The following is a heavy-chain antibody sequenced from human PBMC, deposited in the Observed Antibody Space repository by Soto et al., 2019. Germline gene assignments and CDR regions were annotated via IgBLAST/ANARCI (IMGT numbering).Heavy chain of an antibody. CDR2: IYYSGST. D-gene: IGHD4-17*01. V-gene: IGHV4-59*08. CDR3: ARQGIYGDYAIDY. J-gene: IGHJ4*02. Sequence: PSETLSLTCTVSGGSISSYYWSWIRQPPGKGLEWIGYIYYSGSTNYNPSLKSRVTISVDTSKNQFSLKLSSVTAADTAVYYCARQGIYGDYAIDYWGQGTLVTVSS. CDR1: GGSISSYY.